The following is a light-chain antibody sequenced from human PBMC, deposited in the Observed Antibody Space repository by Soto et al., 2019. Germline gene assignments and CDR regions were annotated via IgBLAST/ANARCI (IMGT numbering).Light chain of an antibody. CDR3: QRYGSSPPWT. Sequence: EIVLTQSPGTLSLSPGERATLSCRASQSVSDTYLAWYQQKPGQAPRLLIYGASSRATGIPDRFSGSGSGTDFTLTISRLEPEDFALYYCQRYGSSPPWTFGQGTKVEIK. V-gene: IGKV3-20*01. CDR2: GAS. J-gene: IGKJ1*01. CDR1: QSVSDTY.